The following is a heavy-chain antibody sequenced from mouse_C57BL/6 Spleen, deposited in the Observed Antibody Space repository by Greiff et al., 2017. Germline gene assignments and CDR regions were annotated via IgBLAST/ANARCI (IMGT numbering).Heavy chain of an antibody. D-gene: IGHD1-1*01. CDR3: ATVVYY. CDR2: IDPEDGET. J-gene: IGHJ2*01. V-gene: IGHV14-2*01. Sequence: VQLQQSGAELVKPGASVKLSCTASGFNIKDYYMHWVKQRTEQGLEWIGRIDPEDGETKYAPKFQGTATIAADTSSNTAYLQRSSLTSEDTAVYYCATVVYYWGQGTTLTVSS. CDR1: GFNIKDYY.